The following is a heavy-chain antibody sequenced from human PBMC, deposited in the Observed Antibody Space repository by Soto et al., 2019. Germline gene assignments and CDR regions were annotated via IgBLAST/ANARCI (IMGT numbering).Heavy chain of an antibody. Sequence: TLSLTCTISGGSIRSYYWSWLRQPPGKGLEWIGYIYYSGSTNYNPSLKSRVTISVDTSKNQLSLKLSSVTAADTAVYYCARVSRHYYELDYWGQGTLVTVSS. CDR3: ARVSRHYYELDY. CDR2: IYYSGST. V-gene: IGHV4-59*01. CDR1: GGSIRSYY. D-gene: IGHD3-22*01. J-gene: IGHJ4*02.